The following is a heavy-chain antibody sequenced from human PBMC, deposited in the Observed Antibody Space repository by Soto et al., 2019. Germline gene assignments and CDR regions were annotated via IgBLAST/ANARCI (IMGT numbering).Heavy chain of an antibody. V-gene: IGHV5-51*01. J-gene: IGHJ4*02. CDR3: ARREFDGSSSWYDY. D-gene: IGHD6-13*01. CDR2: IYPGDSDT. CDR1: GYSFTSYW. Sequence: GESLKISCKGSGYSFTSYWLGWVRQMPGKGLEWMGIIYPGDSDTGHSPSFQGQVTRAAAKSIGSAYLQWRSLKASDTDMYYCARREFDGSSSWYDYWGQGTLVTVSS.